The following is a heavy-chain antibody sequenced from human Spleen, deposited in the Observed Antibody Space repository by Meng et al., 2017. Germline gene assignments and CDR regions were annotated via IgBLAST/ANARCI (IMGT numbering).Heavy chain of an antibody. V-gene: IGHV4-34*01. CDR1: GGSFSGYY. Sequence: QGTLQEWGAGLLKPSGPLSLTCAVYGGSFSGYYWSWIRQPPGKGLEWIGEINHSGSTNYNPSLESRVTISVDTSKNQFSLKLTSVTAADTAVYYCAREASGDRWYFDIWGRGTLVTVSS. D-gene: IGHD1-26*01. CDR3: AREASGDRWYFDI. J-gene: IGHJ2*01. CDR2: INHSGST.